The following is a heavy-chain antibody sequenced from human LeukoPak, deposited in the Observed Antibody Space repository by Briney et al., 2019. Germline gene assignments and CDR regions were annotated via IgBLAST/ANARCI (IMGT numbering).Heavy chain of an antibody. J-gene: IGHJ4*02. V-gene: IGHV4-59*08. Sequence: PSETLSLTCTVSGGSISSYYWSWIRQPPGKGLEWIGYIYYSGSTNYNPSLKSRVTISVDTSKNQFSLKLSSVTAADTAVYYCASSDVDTAMVAASQWGQGTLVTVSS. CDR2: IYYSGST. D-gene: IGHD5-18*01. CDR1: GGSISSYY. CDR3: ASSDVDTAMVAASQ.